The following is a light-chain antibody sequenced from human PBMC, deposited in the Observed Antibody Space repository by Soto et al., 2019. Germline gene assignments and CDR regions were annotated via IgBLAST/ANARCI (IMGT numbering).Light chain of an antibody. J-gene: IGKJ2*01. CDR3: QQTYTVPYT. CDR2: ATS. CDR1: QSIERY. V-gene: IGKV1-39*01. Sequence: DIQMTQSPSSLSASVGDRVTITCRASQSIERYLNWYQQKSGKAPKFLMYATSHLQSGLPSRFSGSGSGTEFTLTISGLQPEDFGSYYCQQTYTVPYTFGHGTKLEIE.